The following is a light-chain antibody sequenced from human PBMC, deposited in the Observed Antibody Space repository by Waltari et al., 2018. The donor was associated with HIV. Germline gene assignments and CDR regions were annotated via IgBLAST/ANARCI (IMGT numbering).Light chain of an antibody. J-gene: IGKJ4*01. Sequence: EIVMTQSPATLSVSPGERVTLSCRASQSVNDDLAWYQQKPGQAPSLLIYDASTRATGVPARFSGSGSGTEFTLTNSSLQSEDFAVYYCQQYNNWPPLTFGGGTRVEIK. CDR3: QQYNNWPPLT. CDR1: QSVNDD. CDR2: DAS. V-gene: IGKV3-15*01.